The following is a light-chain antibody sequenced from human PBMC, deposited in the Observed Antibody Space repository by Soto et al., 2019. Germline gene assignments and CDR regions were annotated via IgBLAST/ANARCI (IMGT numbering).Light chain of an antibody. CDR2: AAS. J-gene: IGKJ5*01. V-gene: IGKV1-39*01. CDR1: QSISSY. CDR3: QHFKSFPIT. Sequence: DIQMTQSPSSLSASVGDRVTIPFRASQSISSYLNWYQQKPGKAPKLLIYAASSLQSGVPSRFSGSGSGTDFTLTISSLQPEDFATYYCQHFKSFPITFGQGTRLEI.